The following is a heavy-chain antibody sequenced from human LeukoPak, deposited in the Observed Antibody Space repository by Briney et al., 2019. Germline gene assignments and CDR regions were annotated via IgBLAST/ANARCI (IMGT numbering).Heavy chain of an antibody. V-gene: IGHV4-31*03. CDR2: IYYNGNT. CDR1: GGSISIGGYY. CDR3: VRNFDSYNAFDI. D-gene: IGHD3-22*01. J-gene: IGHJ3*02. Sequence: SETLSLTCTVSGGSISIGGYYWSWIRQHPGKGLEWIGYIYYNGNTYYNPSLKSRLTISGDASENQFSLKLSSVTAADTAVYYCVRNFDSYNAFDIWGQGTMVTVSS.